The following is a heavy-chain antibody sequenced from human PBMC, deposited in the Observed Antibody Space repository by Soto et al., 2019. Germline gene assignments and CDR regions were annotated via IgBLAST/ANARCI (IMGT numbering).Heavy chain of an antibody. CDR1: GFSFSTYW. CDR2: IDSDGSST. CDR3: ARDYYYYGMGV. J-gene: IGHJ6*02. V-gene: IGHV3-74*01. Sequence: AGGSLRLSCSASGFSFSTYWMHWVRQAPGKGLVWVSRIDSDGSSTTYADSVKGRFTISRDNAKDTLYLQLNSLRAEDTAVYYCARDYYYYGMGVWGQGTTVTVSS.